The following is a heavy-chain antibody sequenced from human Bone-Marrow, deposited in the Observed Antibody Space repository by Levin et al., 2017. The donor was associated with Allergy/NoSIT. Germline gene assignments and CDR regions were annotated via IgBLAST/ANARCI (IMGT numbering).Heavy chain of an antibody. CDR1: GFTFSTYA. J-gene: IGHJ5*02. CDR3: AKVVWRLRLFDP. CDR2: ISDNSVST. Sequence: GGSLRLSCVASGFTFSTYAMTWVRQAPGKGLEWVSTISDNSVSTHYADSVEGRFTISRDNSKNTLFLQMNSLRHEDTAVYYCAKVVWRLRLFDPWGQGTLVTVSS. D-gene: IGHD3-16*01. V-gene: IGHV3-23*01.